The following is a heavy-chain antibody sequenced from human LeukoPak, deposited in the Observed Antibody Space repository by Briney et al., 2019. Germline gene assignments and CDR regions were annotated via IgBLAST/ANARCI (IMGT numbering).Heavy chain of an antibody. CDR3: AKVSDYDFWSGTGNWFDP. J-gene: IGHJ5*02. CDR1: GFTFSSYA. D-gene: IGHD3-3*01. Sequence: GGSLRLSCAASGFTFSSYAMSWVRQAPGKGLEWVSAISGSGGSTYYADSVKGRFTISRDNSKNTLYLQINSLRAEDTAVYYCAKVSDYDFWSGTGNWFDPWGQGTLVTVSS. V-gene: IGHV3-23*01. CDR2: ISGSGGST.